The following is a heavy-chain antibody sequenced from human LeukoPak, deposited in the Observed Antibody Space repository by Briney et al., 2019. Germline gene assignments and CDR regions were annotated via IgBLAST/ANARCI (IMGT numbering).Heavy chain of an antibody. CDR1: GFTFSSYA. CDR2: IRSKANSYAT. Sequence: GGSLRLSCAASGFTFSSYAMHWVRQASGKGLEWVGRIRSKANSYATAYAASVKSRFTISRDDSKNTAYLQMNSLKTEDTAVYYCTRPAVGAVAGRDVWGKGTTVTVSS. CDR3: TRPAVGAVAGRDV. V-gene: IGHV3-73*01. D-gene: IGHD6-19*01. J-gene: IGHJ6*04.